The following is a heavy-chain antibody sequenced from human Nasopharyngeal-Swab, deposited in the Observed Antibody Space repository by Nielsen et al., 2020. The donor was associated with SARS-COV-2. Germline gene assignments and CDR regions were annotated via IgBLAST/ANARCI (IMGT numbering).Heavy chain of an antibody. CDR2: TYHRSKWYN. J-gene: IGHJ6*03. D-gene: IGHD4-17*01. V-gene: IGHV6-1*01. CDR1: GDSVSSSSAA. CDR3: ARARGAYGDYYYYYYTDV. Sequence: SQTLSLTCAISGDSVSSSSAAWNWIRQSPSRGLEWLGRTYHRSKWYNDYAVSVKSRITINPDTSKNQFSLHLNSVTPGDTAVYYCARARGAYGDYYYYYYTDVWGKGTTVTVSS.